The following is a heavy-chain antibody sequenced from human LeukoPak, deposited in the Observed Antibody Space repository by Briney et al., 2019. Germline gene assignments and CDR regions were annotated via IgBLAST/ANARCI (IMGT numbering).Heavy chain of an antibody. CDR1: GFTSRSNY. CDR2: IYSGGST. D-gene: IGHD6-13*01. V-gene: IGHV3-53*01. Sequence: PGGSLRLSCAASGFTSRSNYLSGSGKPPGKGLEWVSVIYSGGSTYYADSVKGRFTISRDNSKNTLYLQMNSLRAEDTAVYYCARVRAAAYFDYWGQGTLVTVSS. CDR3: ARVRAAAYFDY. J-gene: IGHJ4*02.